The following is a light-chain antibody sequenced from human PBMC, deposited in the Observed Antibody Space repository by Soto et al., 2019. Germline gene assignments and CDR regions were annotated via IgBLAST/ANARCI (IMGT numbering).Light chain of an antibody. CDR3: QNYNRAPLI. V-gene: IGKV1-27*01. J-gene: IGKJ4*01. CDR2: TAS. Sequence: QMTQSPSSLSASVGDRVTITCRATQDISNFLAWYQQKPGKVPKLLIYTASILQSGVPSRFSGSGSGTDFTLTINSLQPEDVATYFCQNYNRAPLIFGGGTKVEIK. CDR1: QDISNF.